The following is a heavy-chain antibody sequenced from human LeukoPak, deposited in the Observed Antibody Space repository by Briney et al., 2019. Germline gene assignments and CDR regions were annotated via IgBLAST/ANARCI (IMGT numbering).Heavy chain of an antibody. CDR2: ISSSSSYI. CDR3: ARDLAAAGFDY. V-gene: IGHV3-21*01. Sequence: GGSLRLSCAASGFTFSSYSMNWVRQAPGKGLEWVSSISSSSSYIYHADSVKGRFTISRDNAKNSLYLQMNSLRAEDTAVYYCARDLAAAGFDYWGQGTLVTVSS. J-gene: IGHJ4*02. CDR1: GFTFSSYS. D-gene: IGHD6-13*01.